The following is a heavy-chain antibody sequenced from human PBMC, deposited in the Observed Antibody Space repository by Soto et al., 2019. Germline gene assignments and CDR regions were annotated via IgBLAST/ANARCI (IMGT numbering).Heavy chain of an antibody. CDR1: SAPVSSSTYP. V-gene: IGHV4-39*01. D-gene: IGHD2-2*01. Sequence: SETLSLTCTVSSAPVSSSTYPWCWIRQPPGKGLEWIGSIYYSGSTYYNPSLNSRVTVSVDTSKNQFSLKVTSVTAADTAVYYCARLHGYCISSSCHGHYAMDVWGQGTTVT. CDR3: ARLHGYCISSSCHGHYAMDV. J-gene: IGHJ6*02. CDR2: IYYSGST.